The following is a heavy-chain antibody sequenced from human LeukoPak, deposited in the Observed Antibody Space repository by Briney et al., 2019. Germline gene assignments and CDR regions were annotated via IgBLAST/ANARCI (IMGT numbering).Heavy chain of an antibody. CDR1: GFTFSDYG. CDR2: ISYDGSNK. J-gene: IGHJ4*02. Sequence: GGSLRLSCAASGFTFSDYGMHWVRQAPGKGLEWVAVISYDGSNKYYADSVKGRFTISRDNSQNTLYLQMNSLSTEDTAVYYCAKVRWDNSGWYYLDYWGQGTLVTVSS. D-gene: IGHD6-19*01. CDR3: AKVRWDNSGWYYLDY. V-gene: IGHV3-30*18.